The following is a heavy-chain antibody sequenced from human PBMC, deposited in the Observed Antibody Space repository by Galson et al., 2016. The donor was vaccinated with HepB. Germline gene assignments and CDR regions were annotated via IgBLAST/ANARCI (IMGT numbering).Heavy chain of an antibody. CDR2: SRRKNNNYAT. Sequence: SLRLSCAGSGFILSGSVIHWVRQASGKGLEWVGRSRRKNNNYATAYAASVKGRFTISRDDSKNMAFLQMTSLKTEDTAVYYCIYGAESRDYWGKGTAVTVSA. V-gene: IGHV3-73*01. CDR3: IYGAESRDY. D-gene: IGHD4/OR15-4a*01. J-gene: IGHJ4*02. CDR1: GFILSGSV.